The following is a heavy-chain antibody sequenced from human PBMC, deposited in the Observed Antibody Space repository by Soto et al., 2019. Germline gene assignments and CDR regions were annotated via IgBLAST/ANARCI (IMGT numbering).Heavy chain of an antibody. CDR1: GYSFTSYW. V-gene: IGHV5-51*01. CDR2: IYPGDSDT. J-gene: IGHJ3*02. Sequence: PGESLKISCKGSGYSFTSYWIGWVRQMPGKGLEWMGIIYPGDSDTRYSPSFQGQVTISADKSISTAYLQWSSLKASDTAMYYCARSSNYYDSRAYVYAFDIWGQGTMVTV. CDR3: ARSSNYYDSRAYVYAFDI. D-gene: IGHD3-22*01.